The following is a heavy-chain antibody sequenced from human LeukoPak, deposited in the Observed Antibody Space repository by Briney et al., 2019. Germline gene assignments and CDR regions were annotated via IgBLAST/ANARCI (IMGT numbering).Heavy chain of an antibody. V-gene: IGHV1-69*13. J-gene: IGHJ5*02. CDR1: GGTFSSYA. D-gene: IGHD5-18*01. CDR3: ARSVKVDTAMASWGFDP. Sequence: RASVKVSCKASGGTFSSYAISWVRQAPGQGLEWMGGIIPIFGTANYAQKFQGRVTITADESTSTAYMELSSLRSEDTAVYYCARSVKVDTAMASWGFDPWGQGTLVTVSS. CDR2: IIPIFGTA.